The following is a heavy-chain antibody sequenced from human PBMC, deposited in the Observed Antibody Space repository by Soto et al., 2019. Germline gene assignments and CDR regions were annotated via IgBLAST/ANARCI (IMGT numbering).Heavy chain of an antibody. CDR1: GFIFSEYE. D-gene: IGHD3-3*01. J-gene: IGHJ3*02. CDR2: IGKNGRDI. Sequence: GGSLRLSCEVSGFIFSEYEFNWVRQAPGKGLEWVSYIGKNGRDIYDADSVKGRFTISRDDDKSTLYLEMNSLRAEDTAVYYCARVDDFWSGYYKAFDIWGQGTMVTVSS. CDR3: ARVDDFWSGYYKAFDI. V-gene: IGHV3-48*03.